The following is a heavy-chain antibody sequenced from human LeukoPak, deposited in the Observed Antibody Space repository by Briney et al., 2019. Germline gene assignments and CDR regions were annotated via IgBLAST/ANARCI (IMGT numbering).Heavy chain of an antibody. CDR2: INPSGGST. CDR3: ARGSSGCSSTSCYFDYMDV. J-gene: IGHJ6*03. V-gene: IGHV1-46*01. CDR1: GGTFSGYA. D-gene: IGHD2-2*01. Sequence: EASVKVSCKASGGTFSGYAISWVRQAPGQGLEWTGIINPSGGSTSYAQKFQGRVTMTRDMSTSTVYMELSSLRSEDTAVYYCARGSSGCSSTSCYFDYMDVWGKGTTVTASS.